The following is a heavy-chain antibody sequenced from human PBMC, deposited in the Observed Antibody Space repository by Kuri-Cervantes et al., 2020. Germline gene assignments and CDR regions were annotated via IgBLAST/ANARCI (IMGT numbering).Heavy chain of an antibody. J-gene: IGHJ6*02. CDR3: ARGYYDILTGTYGMDV. CDR1: GGSISSSSYY. V-gene: IGHV4-61*05. Sequence: SETLSLTCTVSGGSISSSSYYWGWIRQPPGKGLEWIGYIYYSGSTNYNPSLKSRVTISVDTSKNQFSLKLSSVTAADTAVYYCARGYYDILTGTYGMDVWGQGTTVTVSS. D-gene: IGHD3-9*01. CDR2: IYYSGST.